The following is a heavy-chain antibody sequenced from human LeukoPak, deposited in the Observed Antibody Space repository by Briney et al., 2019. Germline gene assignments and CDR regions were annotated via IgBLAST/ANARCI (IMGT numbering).Heavy chain of an antibody. Sequence: GGSLRLSCAASGFTFSSYTMHWVRQAPGQGLEWVAVISYDGSNKYYADSVKGRFTISRDNSKNTLYLQMNSLRAEDTAVYYCAKDLRSVQTYYDFWSRDPTTDYYMDVWGKGTTVTVSS. CDR3: AKDLRSVQTYYDFWSRDPTTDYYMDV. CDR1: GFTFSSYT. V-gene: IGHV3-30-3*01. J-gene: IGHJ6*03. D-gene: IGHD3-3*01. CDR2: ISYDGSNK.